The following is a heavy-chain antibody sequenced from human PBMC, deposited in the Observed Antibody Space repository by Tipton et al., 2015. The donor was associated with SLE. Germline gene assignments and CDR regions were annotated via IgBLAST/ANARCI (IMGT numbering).Heavy chain of an antibody. J-gene: IGHJ4*02. D-gene: IGHD5-24*01. Sequence: LSLTCAVYGGSFSGYYWSWVRQAPGKGLEWVSVIYSGGSTYYADSVKGRFTISRDNSKNTLYLQMNSLRAEDTAVYYCAKEHRRDGYNHFDYWGQGTLVTVSS. CDR3: AKEHRRDGYNHFDY. CDR1: GGSFSGYY. V-gene: IGHV3-53*05. CDR2: IYSGGST.